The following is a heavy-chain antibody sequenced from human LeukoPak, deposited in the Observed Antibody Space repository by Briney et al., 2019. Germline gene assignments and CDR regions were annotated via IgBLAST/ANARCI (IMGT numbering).Heavy chain of an antibody. D-gene: IGHD6-13*01. CDR1: GGTFSSYA. CDR2: IIPIFGTA. J-gene: IGHJ1*01. CDR3: AASSSWSAEYFQH. V-gene: IGHV1-69*05. Sequence: SVKVSCKASGGTFSSYAISWVRQAPGQGLEWIGRIIPIFGTANYAQNFQGRVTITTDESTNTAYMELSSLRSEDTAVYYCAASSSWSAEYFQHWGQGTLVTVSS.